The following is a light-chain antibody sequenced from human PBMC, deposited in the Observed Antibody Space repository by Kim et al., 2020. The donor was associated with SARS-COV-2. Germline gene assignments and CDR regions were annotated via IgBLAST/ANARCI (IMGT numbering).Light chain of an antibody. CDR1: LSNIGSNV. CDR3: AAWDDSLKGSV. J-gene: IGLJ3*02. Sequence: GQRVTISCSGSLSNIGSNVVNWYQQLPGTAPKPLMYSNDYRPSGVPDRFSGSKSGTSASLAISGLQSEDEADYYCAAWDDSLKGSVFGGGTQLTVL. V-gene: IGLV1-44*01. CDR2: SND.